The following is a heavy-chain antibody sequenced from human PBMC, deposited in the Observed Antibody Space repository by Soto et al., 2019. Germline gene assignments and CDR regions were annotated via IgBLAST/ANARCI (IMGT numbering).Heavy chain of an antibody. V-gene: IGHV3-64*01. Sequence: QPGVSLRLSSAASGFTFSRYAMHWVRQAPGKGLEYVSAISSNGGSTYYANSVKGRFTISRDNSKNTLYLQMGSLRAEDMAVYYCARDGGSYYLDYWGQGT. CDR3: ARDGGSYYLDY. CDR1: GFTFSRYA. D-gene: IGHD1-26*01. J-gene: IGHJ4*02. CDR2: ISSNGGST.